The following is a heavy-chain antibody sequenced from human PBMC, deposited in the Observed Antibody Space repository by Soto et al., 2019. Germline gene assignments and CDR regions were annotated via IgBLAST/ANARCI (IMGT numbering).Heavy chain of an antibody. D-gene: IGHD5-12*01. J-gene: IGHJ4*02. V-gene: IGHV1-69*13. CDR1: GATYSTSA. CDR2: VNPILGTP. Sequence: SVKVSCKASGATYSTSAISWVRQAPGQGLEWMGGVNPILGTPDYAHKFQGRVTITADESTSTVYMELGSLRSEDTALYFCARGGVDVVATSAFDYWGQGTLVTVSS. CDR3: ARGGVDVVATSAFDY.